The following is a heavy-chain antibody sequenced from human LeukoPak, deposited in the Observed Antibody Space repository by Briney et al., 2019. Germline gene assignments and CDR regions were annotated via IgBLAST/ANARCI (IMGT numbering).Heavy chain of an antibody. Sequence: SETLSLTCTVSGGSISSYYWSWIRQPPGKGLEWIGYIYTSGSTNYNPSLKSRVTISVDPSKNQFSLKLSSVTAADTAVYYCARHQIAYYYDSSGYYSDAFDIWGQGTMVTVSS. V-gene: IGHV4-4*09. D-gene: IGHD3-22*01. J-gene: IGHJ3*02. CDR2: IYTSGST. CDR3: ARHQIAYYYDSSGYYSDAFDI. CDR1: GGSISSYY.